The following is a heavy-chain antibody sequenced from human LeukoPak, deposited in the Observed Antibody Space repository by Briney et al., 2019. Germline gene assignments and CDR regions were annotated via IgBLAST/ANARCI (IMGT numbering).Heavy chain of an antibody. Sequence: GGSLRLSCAASGFSFSSNWMSWVRQAPGKGLEWVASINQDGSEKYYVDSVKGRFTISRDNAKNSLYVQMNSLRAEDTAVYYCARSARLMKGVVEVTALDDWGQGTLVTVSS. V-gene: IGHV3-7*01. CDR3: ARSARLMKGVVEVTALDD. J-gene: IGHJ4*02. CDR1: GFSFSSNW. D-gene: IGHD3-3*01. CDR2: INQDGSEK.